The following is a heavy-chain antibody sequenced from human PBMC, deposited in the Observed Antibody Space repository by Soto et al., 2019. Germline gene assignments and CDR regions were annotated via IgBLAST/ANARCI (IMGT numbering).Heavy chain of an antibody. CDR2: TYYRSKWYY. D-gene: IGHD1-26*01. Sequence: SQTLSLTCAITGDSVSSNSAGWSWVRQSPSRGLEWLGRTYYRSKWYYEYAVSVRGRITINPDTSKNQYSLQLNSVAPEDTAVYFCARGEQYSGRIFDYWGQGTLVTV. CDR1: GDSVSSNSAG. CDR3: ARGEQYSGRIFDY. J-gene: IGHJ4*01. V-gene: IGHV6-1*01.